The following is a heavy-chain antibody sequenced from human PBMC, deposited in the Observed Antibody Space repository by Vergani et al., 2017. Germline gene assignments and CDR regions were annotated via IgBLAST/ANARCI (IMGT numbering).Heavy chain of an antibody. V-gene: IGHV1-2*02. CDR3: ARFASSWYEYYYCMDV. CDR1: GYTFTGYY. CDR2: LNPNSGGT. D-gene: IGHD6-13*01. J-gene: IGHJ6*03. Sequence: QVQLVQSGAEVKKPGASVKVSCKASGYTFTGYYMHWVRQAPGQGLEWMGWLNPNSGGTNYAQKFQGRVTMTRDTSNSTAYMELSRLRSDETAVYYCARFASSWYEYYYCMDVWGKGTTVTVSS.